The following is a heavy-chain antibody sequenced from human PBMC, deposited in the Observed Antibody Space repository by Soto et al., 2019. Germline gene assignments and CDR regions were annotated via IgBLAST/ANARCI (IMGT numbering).Heavy chain of an antibody. Sequence: GASVKVSCKASGYTFTGYYMHWVRQAPGQGLEWMGWINPNSGGTNYAQKFQGRVTMTRDTSISTAYMELSRLRSDDTAVYYCARARWAPPYYYYYGMDVWGQGTTVTVSS. CDR2: INPNSGGT. J-gene: IGHJ6*02. D-gene: IGHD1-26*01. CDR3: ARARWAPPYYYYYGMDV. V-gene: IGHV1-2*02. CDR1: GYTFTGYY.